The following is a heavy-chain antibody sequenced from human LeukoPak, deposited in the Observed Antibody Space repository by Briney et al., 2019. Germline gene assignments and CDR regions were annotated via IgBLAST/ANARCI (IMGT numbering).Heavy chain of an antibody. CDR3: AADFGVVIPPPYGMDV. D-gene: IGHD3-3*01. CDR1: GFTFTSSA. V-gene: IGHV1-58*02. CDR2: IVVGSGNT. J-gene: IGHJ6*02. Sequence: GASVKVSCKASGFTFTSSAMQWVRQARGQRLEWIGWIVVGSGNTNYAQKFQERVTITRDMSTSTAYMELSSLRSEDTAVYYCAADFGVVIPPPYGMDVWDQGTTVTVSS.